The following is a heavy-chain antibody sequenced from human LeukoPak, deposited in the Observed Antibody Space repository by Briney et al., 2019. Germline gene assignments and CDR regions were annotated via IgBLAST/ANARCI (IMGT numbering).Heavy chain of an antibody. J-gene: IGHJ4*02. Sequence: PSETLSLTCTVSGGSISSSSYYWGWIRQPPGKGLEWIGSIYYSGSTYYNPSLKSRVTISVDTSKNQFSLKLSSVTAADTAVYYCARTAYSSGWGPAFDYWGQGTLVTVSS. CDR3: ARTAYSSGWGPAFDY. CDR2: IYYSGST. CDR1: GGSISSSSYY. V-gene: IGHV4-39*01. D-gene: IGHD6-19*01.